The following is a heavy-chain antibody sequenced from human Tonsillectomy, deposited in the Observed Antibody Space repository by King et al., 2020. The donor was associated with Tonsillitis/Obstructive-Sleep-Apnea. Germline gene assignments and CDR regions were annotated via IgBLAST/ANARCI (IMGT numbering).Heavy chain of an antibody. D-gene: IGHD6-19*01. Sequence: VQLVESGGGVVQRGRSLRLSCVASGFTFSSYAMHWVRQAPGKGLEWVAVISYDGSNKHYADSVKGRFTISRDNSKNTLYLQMNSLRAEDTAVYYCARDRVAYSSGWSDDAFDIWGQGTMVTVSS. CDR3: ARDRVAYSSGWSDDAFDI. CDR1: GFTFSSYA. V-gene: IGHV3-30*04. J-gene: IGHJ3*02. CDR2: ISYDGSNK.